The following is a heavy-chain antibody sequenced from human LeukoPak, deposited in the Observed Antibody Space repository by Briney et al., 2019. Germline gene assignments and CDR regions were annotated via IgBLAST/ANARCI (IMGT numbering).Heavy chain of an antibody. V-gene: IGHV1-46*01. Sequence: EASVKVSFTASGYTFTSYYMHWVRQAPGQGLEWMGLIKPSGGSTSYAQKFQGRVTMTRDTSTSTVYMELSSLRSEDTAVYYCARDRRYYYDSSGYIGPFDYWGQGTLVTVSS. J-gene: IGHJ4*02. D-gene: IGHD3-22*01. CDR2: IKPSGGST. CDR3: ARDRRYYYDSSGYIGPFDY. CDR1: GYTFTSYY.